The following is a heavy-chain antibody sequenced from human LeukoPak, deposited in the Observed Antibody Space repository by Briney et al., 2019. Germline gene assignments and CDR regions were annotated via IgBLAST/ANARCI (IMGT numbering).Heavy chain of an antibody. CDR1: GFTFSSYS. D-gene: IGHD1-1*01. J-gene: IGHJ4*02. CDR2: ISSSSSYI. Sequence: GGSLRLSCAASGFTFSSYSMNWVRQAPGKGLEWVSSISSSSSYIYYADSAKGRFTISRDNAKNSLYLQMNSLRTEDTAVYYCAREVQLERLGFGKEGSAFDYWGQGTLVTVSS. V-gene: IGHV3-21*01. CDR3: AREVQLERLGFGKEGSAFDY.